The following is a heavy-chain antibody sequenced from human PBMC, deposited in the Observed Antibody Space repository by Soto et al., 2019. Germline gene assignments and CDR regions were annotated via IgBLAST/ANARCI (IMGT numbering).Heavy chain of an antibody. CDR2: ISTSSSAI. CDR1: GFAFRSYG. D-gene: IGHD3-9*01. V-gene: IGHV3-21*06. J-gene: IGHJ6*02. Sequence: ESGGGLVKPGGSLRLSCVASGFAFRSYGMNWVRQAPGKGLEWVSSISTSSSAIYYTDSVKGRFTISRDNARNSLYLQMKSLRAEDTAVYFCARDGADYDILTGYYDYYYHGMDVWGQGTTVTVSS. CDR3: ARDGADYDILTGYYDYYYHGMDV.